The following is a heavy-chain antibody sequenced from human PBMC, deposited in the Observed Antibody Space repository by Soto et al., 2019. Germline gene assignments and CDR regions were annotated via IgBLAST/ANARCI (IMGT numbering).Heavy chain of an antibody. CDR1: GFTFSSYG. V-gene: IGHV3-30*18. J-gene: IGHJ4*02. Sequence: PLGSLRLSCAASGFTFSSYGVHWVRQAPGKGLEWVAVISYDGSNKYYADSVKGRFTISRDNSKNTLYLQMNSLRAEDTAVYYCAKDREIVVADRVDFAYWGQGTLVTVSS. D-gene: IGHD3-22*01. CDR2: ISYDGSNK. CDR3: AKDREIVVADRVDFAY.